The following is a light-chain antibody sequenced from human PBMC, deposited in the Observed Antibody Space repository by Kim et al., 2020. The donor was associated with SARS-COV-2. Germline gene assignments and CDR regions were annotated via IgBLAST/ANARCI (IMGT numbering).Light chain of an antibody. CDR1: SSNIGSDY. CDR2: RNN. CDR3: ASWDDSLV. V-gene: IGLV1-47*01. Sequence: QSVLTQPPSASGTPGQRVTISCSGSSSNIGSDYVYWYQQLPGTAPKLLIYRNNQRPSGVPDRFSGSKSGTSASLAISALRSEDEADYYCASWDDSLVFGGGTQLTVL. J-gene: IGLJ2*01.